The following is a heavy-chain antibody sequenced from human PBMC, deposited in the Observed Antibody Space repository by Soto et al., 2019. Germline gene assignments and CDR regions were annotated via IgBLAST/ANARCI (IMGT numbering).Heavy chain of an antibody. V-gene: IGHV3-23*01. J-gene: IGHJ5*02. CDR2: ISGSGGST. CDR3: ARDPRVHYYGSGSRNWFDP. Sequence: PGGSLRLSCAASGFTFSSYAMSWVRQAPGKGLEWVSAISGSGGSTYYADSVKGRFTISRDNSKNTLYLQINSLRAEDTAVYYCARDPRVHYYGSGSRNWFDPWGQGTLVTVSS. D-gene: IGHD3-10*01. CDR1: GFTFSSYA.